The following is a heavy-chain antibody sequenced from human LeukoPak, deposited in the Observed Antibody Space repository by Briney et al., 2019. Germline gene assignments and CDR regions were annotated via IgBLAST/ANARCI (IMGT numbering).Heavy chain of an antibody. J-gene: IGHJ6*03. V-gene: IGHV3-48*03. CDR1: GFTFSSYE. Sequence: PGGSLRLSCAASGFTFSSYEMNWVRQAPGKGLEWVSYISSSGSTIYYADSEKGRFTISRDNEKNSLYLQNNSISDDDRAVYYWAREPHDSGSYVPPRFYYYYMDVWGKGTTVTVSS. CDR3: AREPHDSGSYVPPRFYYYYMDV. D-gene: IGHD3-10*01. CDR2: ISSSGSTI.